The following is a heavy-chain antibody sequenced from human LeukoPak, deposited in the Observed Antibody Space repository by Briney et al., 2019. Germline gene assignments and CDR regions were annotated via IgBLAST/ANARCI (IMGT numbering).Heavy chain of an antibody. Sequence: GGSLRLSCAASGFTFSSYGMSWVRQAPGRGLEWVSAISRSGGSTYYADSVKGRFTISRDNSKNTLYLQMNSLRAEDTAVYYCAKDGSSWSYYYMDVWGKGTTVTISS. CDR1: GFTFSSYG. J-gene: IGHJ6*03. D-gene: IGHD6-13*01. V-gene: IGHV3-23*01. CDR3: AKDGSSWSYYYMDV. CDR2: ISRSGGST.